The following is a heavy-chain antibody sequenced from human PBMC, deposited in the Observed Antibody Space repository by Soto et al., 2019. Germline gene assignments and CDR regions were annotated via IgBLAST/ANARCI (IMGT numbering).Heavy chain of an antibody. J-gene: IGHJ4*02. CDR2: INPNSGGT. Sequence: ASVKVSCKASGYTFTGYYMHWVRQAPGQGLEWMGWINPNSGGTNYAQKFQGWVTMTRDTSISTAYMELSRLRSDDTAVYYCARDRYSSSYYFDYWGQGTLVTVS. CDR3: ARDRYSSSYYFDY. CDR1: GYTFTGYY. V-gene: IGHV1-2*04. D-gene: IGHD6-6*01.